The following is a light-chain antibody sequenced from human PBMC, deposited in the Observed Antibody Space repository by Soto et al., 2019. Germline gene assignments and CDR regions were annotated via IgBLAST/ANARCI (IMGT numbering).Light chain of an antibody. CDR2: LNSDGSH. V-gene: IGLV4-69*01. J-gene: IGLJ2*01. CDR1: RGHSSHA. Sequence: QPVLTQSPSASASLGASFKLTCTLSRGHSSHAIAWHQQQPEKGPRYLMKLNSDGSHRKGDGIPDRFSGSSSGAERYLTISRLQSEDEDDYYCQTWGTGIRVFGGGTKVTVL. CDR3: QTWGTGIRV.